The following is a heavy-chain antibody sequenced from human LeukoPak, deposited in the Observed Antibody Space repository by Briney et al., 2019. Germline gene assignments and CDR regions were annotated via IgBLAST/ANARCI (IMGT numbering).Heavy chain of an antibody. J-gene: IGHJ4*02. D-gene: IGHD3-16*01. CDR2: ISGSGGST. Sequence: PGGSLRLSCAASGFTFSSYAMSWVRQSPGKGLEWVSAISGSGGSTYYADSVKGRFTISRDNSKNTLYLQMNSLRAEDTAVYYCAKPHFDYVWGPVYWRQGTLVTVSS. CDR1: GFTFSSYA. V-gene: IGHV3-23*01. CDR3: AKPHFDYVWGPVY.